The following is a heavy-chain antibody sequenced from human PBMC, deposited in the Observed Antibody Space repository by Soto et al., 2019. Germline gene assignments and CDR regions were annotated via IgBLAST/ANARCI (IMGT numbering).Heavy chain of an antibody. D-gene: IGHD2-15*01. CDR3: ARDTLRGVALLGI. CDR2: ISSSSSYI. V-gene: IGHV3-21*01. CDR1: GLTFSSYS. Sequence: PGGSLRLSCAASGLTFSSYSMNWVRQAPGKGLEWVSSISSSSSYIYYADSVKGRFTISRDNAKNSLYLQMNSLRAEDTAVYYCARDTLRGVALLGIWGQGTMVTVSS. J-gene: IGHJ3*02.